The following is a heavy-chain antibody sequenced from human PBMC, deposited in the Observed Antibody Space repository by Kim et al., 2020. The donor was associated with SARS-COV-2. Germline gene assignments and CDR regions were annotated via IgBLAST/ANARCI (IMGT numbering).Heavy chain of an antibody. J-gene: IGHJ4*02. D-gene: IGHD6-13*01. Sequence: ASVKVSCKTSGFTFMNYGISWLRQAPGQRLEWMAWISGYNGNTHYAQKFQGRLTVTTDTSTEKVDMELNTLRPDDTAVYYCAREGIKEGAGLDYWGQGTLVTVSS. CDR2: ISGYNGNT. CDR1: GFTFMNYG. CDR3: AREGIKEGAGLDY. V-gene: IGHV1-18*04.